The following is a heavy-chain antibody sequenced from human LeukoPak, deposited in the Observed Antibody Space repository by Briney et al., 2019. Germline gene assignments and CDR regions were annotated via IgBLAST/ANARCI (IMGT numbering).Heavy chain of an antibody. CDR1: GGSISSYY. Sequence: SETLSLTCTVSGGSISSYYWSWIRQPPGKGLEWIGYIYYSGSTNYNPSLKSRVTISVDTSKNQFSLKLSSVTAADTAVYCCARHGKIAAAGTHWFDPWGQGTLVTVSS. V-gene: IGHV4-59*08. CDR3: ARHGKIAAAGTHWFDP. J-gene: IGHJ5*02. D-gene: IGHD6-13*01. CDR2: IYYSGST.